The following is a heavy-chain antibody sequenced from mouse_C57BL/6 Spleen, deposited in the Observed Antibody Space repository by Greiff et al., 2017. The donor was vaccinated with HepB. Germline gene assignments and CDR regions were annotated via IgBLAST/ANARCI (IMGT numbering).Heavy chain of an antibody. CDR3: ARDYGSSWAY. Sequence: QVQLQQPGAELVMPGASVKLSCKASGYTFTSYRIHWVKQRPGQGLEWIGEIDPSDSYTNYNQKFKGKSTLTVDKSSSTAYMQLSSLTSEDSAVYYCARDYGSSWAYWGQGTLVTVSA. D-gene: IGHD1-1*01. CDR1: GYTFTSYR. V-gene: IGHV1-69*01. J-gene: IGHJ3*01. CDR2: IDPSDSYT.